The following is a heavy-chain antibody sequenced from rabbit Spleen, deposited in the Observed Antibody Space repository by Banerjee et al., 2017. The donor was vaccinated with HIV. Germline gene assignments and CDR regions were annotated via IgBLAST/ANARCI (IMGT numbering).Heavy chain of an antibody. D-gene: IGHD8-1*01. CDR2: IYTGSGST. V-gene: IGHV1S40*01. CDR3: ARDTGTSFSSYGMDL. J-gene: IGHJ6*01. CDR1: GFSFSSGYY. Sequence: QSLEESGGDLVKPGASLTLTCTASGFSFSSGYYMCWVRQAPGKGLEWVGCIYTGSGSTYYATWAKGRFTISKTSSTTVTLQMTSLTAADTATYFCARDTGTSFSSYGMDLWGPGTLVTVS.